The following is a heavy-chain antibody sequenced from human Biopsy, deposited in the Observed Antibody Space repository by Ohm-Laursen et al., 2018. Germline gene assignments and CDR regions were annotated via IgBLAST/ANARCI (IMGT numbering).Heavy chain of an antibody. D-gene: IGHD3-10*01. CDR3: VRGGDLLSVFDL. J-gene: IGHJ5*02. CDR2: INQHGSET. Sequence: GSLRPSCAASGFSFRTYWMTWVRQAPGKGLEWVANINQHGSETNYVDSVKGRFTISRDNAKNSVYLQMNSLRVEDTAVFYCVRGGDLLSVFDLWGQGTLVTVSS. V-gene: IGHV3-7*01. CDR1: GFSFRTYW.